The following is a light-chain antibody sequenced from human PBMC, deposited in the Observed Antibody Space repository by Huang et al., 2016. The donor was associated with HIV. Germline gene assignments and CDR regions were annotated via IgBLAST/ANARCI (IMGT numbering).Light chain of an antibody. V-gene: IGKV1-5*03. CDR1: QSINTW. Sequence: DIQMTKSPSTVAASVGERVTITCRASQSINTWLAWYQQKPGKAPKLLIYTASNLQSGVPSRFSGSGSGTEFTLTISSLQPDDFATYYCQHYAGYPWTFGQGTKVEIK. J-gene: IGKJ1*01. CDR3: QHYAGYPWT. CDR2: TAS.